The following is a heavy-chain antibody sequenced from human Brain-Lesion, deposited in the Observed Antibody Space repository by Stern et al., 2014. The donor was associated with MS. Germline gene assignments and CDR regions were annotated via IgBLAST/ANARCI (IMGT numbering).Heavy chain of an antibody. CDR2: LSYNGSNK. J-gene: IGHJ6*02. CDR1: GLIFSNYA. CDR3: ARVDTPLDYYYGMDV. V-gene: IGHV3-30-3*01. Sequence: VQLVESGGGVVQPGRSRRLSCAASGLIFSNYAMHWVRQAPVMGLQWVAILSYNGSNKHYAASVKGRSTISRDNSKNTLYLQMNSLKSEDTAVYYCARVDTPLDYYYGMDVWGQGTTVTVSS. D-gene: IGHD5-18*01.